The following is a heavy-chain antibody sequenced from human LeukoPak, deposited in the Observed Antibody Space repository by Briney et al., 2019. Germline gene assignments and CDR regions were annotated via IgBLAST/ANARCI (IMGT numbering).Heavy chain of an antibody. CDR3: ARLRATLTVVVTLFDF. D-gene: IGHD3-22*01. CDR1: GGPISRGHYY. V-gene: IGHV4-39*01. Sequence: SPTLSLTCTGTGGPISRGHYYWGWLRQPPGKGLERIGSMYQSEDTYYIPSLHSRVTISGDPSKNQLALKLSSVTAADTAVYYFARLRATLTVVVTLFDFGGQGTLVTVSS. J-gene: IGHJ4*02. CDR2: MYQSEDT.